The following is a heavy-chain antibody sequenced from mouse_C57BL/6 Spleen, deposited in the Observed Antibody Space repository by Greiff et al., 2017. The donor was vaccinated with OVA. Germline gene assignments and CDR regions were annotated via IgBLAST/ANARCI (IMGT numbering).Heavy chain of an antibody. CDR3: ARKLDGNYEGYAMDY. CDR1: GFNIKNTY. J-gene: IGHJ4*01. D-gene: IGHD2-1*01. V-gene: IGHV14-3*01. Sequence: EVQLQESVAELVRPGASVKLSCTASGFNIKNTYMHWVKQRPEQGLEWIGRIDPANGNTKYAPKFQGKATITADTSSNTAYLQLSSLTSEDTAIYYCARKLDGNYEGYAMDYWGQGTSVTVSS. CDR2: IDPANGNT.